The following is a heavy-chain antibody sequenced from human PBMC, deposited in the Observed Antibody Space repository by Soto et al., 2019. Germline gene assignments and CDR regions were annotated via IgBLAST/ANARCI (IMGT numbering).Heavy chain of an antibody. Sequence: SETLSLTCAFYCGSFIGHYWSWIRQPPGKGLEWIGEINESGSTKYNPSLKSRVTTSLDTSKNQFSLKLSSVTAADTAVYYCARSRRGFGSSWYDWFDPWGQGTLVTVSS. V-gene: IGHV4-34*01. CDR2: INESGST. CDR3: ARSRRGFGSSWYDWFDP. J-gene: IGHJ5*02. CDR1: CGSFIGHY. D-gene: IGHD6-13*01.